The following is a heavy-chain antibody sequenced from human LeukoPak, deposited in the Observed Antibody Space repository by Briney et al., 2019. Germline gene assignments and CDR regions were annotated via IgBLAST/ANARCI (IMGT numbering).Heavy chain of an antibody. Sequence: PGGSLRLSCVGSGFTFCGYWMSWVRQAPGKGLEWVANIKHDGSDHYYADSVAGRFTIPRDKAKNSLYLEMSSLRAEDAAVYFCVRHPGSYNVLTGYSYYFDYWGQGTLVTVSS. D-gene: IGHD3-9*01. CDR3: VRHPGSYNVLTGYSYYFDY. CDR2: IKHDGSDH. V-gene: IGHV3-7*01. CDR1: GFTFCGYW. J-gene: IGHJ4*02.